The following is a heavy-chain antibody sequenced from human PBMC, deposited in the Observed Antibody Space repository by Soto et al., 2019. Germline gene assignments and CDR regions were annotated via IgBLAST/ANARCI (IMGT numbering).Heavy chain of an antibody. D-gene: IGHD3-3*01. CDR1: GFTFSSYG. Sequence: PGGSMRLCCSASGFTFSSYGMHWVRQAPGKGLEWVAVIWYDGSNKYYADSVKGRFTISRDNSKNTLYLQMNSLRAEDTAVYYCARAMSRITICGVVITYYYYGMDVWGQGTTVTVSS. CDR3: ARAMSRITICGVVITYYYYGMDV. J-gene: IGHJ6*02. CDR2: IWYDGSNK. V-gene: IGHV3-33*01.